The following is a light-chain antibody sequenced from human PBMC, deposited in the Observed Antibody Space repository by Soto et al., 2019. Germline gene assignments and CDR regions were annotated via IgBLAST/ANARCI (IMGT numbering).Light chain of an antibody. CDR2: GAS. Sequence: EIVMTQSPATLSVSPGERATLSCRASQSVSSNLAWYQQKPGQAPRLLIYGASTRATGIPARFSGSGSGTEVPRTISSLQSEDFAVYYCHQYNNWPRTFGQGTKVEIK. CDR1: QSVSSN. J-gene: IGKJ1*01. V-gene: IGKV3-15*01. CDR3: HQYNNWPRT.